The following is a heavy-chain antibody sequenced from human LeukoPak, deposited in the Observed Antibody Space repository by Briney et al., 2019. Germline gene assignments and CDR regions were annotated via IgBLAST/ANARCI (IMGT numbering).Heavy chain of an antibody. CDR2: ISGSGGRT. Sequence: GGSLRLSCAASGFTFSSYAMSWVRQAPGKGLEWVSAISGSGGRTYYADSVKGRFTISRDNSKNTLYLQMNSLRAEDTAVYYCARGKETYYYGSGSYYPTTTPDYWGQGTLVTVSS. D-gene: IGHD3-10*01. V-gene: IGHV3-23*01. J-gene: IGHJ4*02. CDR3: ARGKETYYYGSGSYYPTTTPDY. CDR1: GFTFSSYA.